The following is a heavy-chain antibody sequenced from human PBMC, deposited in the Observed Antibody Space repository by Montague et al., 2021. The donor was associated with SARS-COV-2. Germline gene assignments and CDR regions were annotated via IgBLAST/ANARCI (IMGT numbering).Heavy chain of an antibody. V-gene: IGHV4-59*01. D-gene: IGHD4-23*01. CDR3: VRDHPYGGPRGAYDI. CDR1: GGSITGYY. Sequence: SETLSLTCTVSGGSITGYYWSWLRRSPGKGLEWIAYIYDGGAVNYNPSLGSRVTISTDTSKNQLSLKVNSVTAADTAVYYCVRDHPYGGPRGAYDIWSQGTLVTVSS. CDR2: IYDGGAV. J-gene: IGHJ4*02.